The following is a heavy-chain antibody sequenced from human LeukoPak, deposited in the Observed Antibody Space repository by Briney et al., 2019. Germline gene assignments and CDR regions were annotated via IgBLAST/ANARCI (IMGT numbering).Heavy chain of an antibody. V-gene: IGHV4-34*01. J-gene: IGHJ4*02. CDR1: GGSFSGYY. Sequence: SETLSLTCAVYGGSFSGYYWSWIRQPPGKGLEWIGEINHSGSTNYNPSLKSRVTISVDTSKNQFSLKLSSVTAADTAVYYCARAFRIAVADTDDYWGQGTLVTVSS. CDR2: INHSGST. D-gene: IGHD6-19*01. CDR3: ARAFRIAVADTDDY.